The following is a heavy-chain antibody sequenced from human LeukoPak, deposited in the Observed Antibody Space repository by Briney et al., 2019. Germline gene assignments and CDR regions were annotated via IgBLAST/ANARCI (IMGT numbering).Heavy chain of an antibody. Sequence: SETLSLTRTLPGGSISSSSYYCGWIRQPPGKGLGWNGCIYYSGSTYYNPSHKSRVTISVDTSKNQFSLKLSSVTAADTAVYYCRNDYVWGSYRYKEDAFDIWGQGTMVTVSS. D-gene: IGHD3-16*02. CDR2: IYYSGST. CDR3: RNDYVWGSYRYKEDAFDI. CDR1: GGSISSSSYY. J-gene: IGHJ3*02. V-gene: IGHV4-39*01.